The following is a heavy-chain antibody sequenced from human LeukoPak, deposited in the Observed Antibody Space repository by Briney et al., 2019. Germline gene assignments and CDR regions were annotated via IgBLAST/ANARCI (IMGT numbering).Heavy chain of an antibody. V-gene: IGHV3-23*01. Sequence: PGGSLRLSCSGSGFAFSCFAMGWVRQAPGKGLEWVSSISGSGDNTYYADSVDGRFIVSRDNTKNTLYLQMNSLRAEDTALYYCARGRGGDYVPSRFDYWGQGTLVTVSS. CDR3: ARGRGGDYVPSRFDY. D-gene: IGHD4-17*01. CDR1: GFAFSCFA. J-gene: IGHJ4*02. CDR2: ISGSGDNT.